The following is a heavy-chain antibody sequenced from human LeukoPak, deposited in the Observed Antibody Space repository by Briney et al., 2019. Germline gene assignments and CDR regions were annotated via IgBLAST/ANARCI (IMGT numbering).Heavy chain of an antibody. D-gene: IGHD2-2*03. CDR3: ARAPAGYCSSTSCPHFDY. J-gene: IGHJ4*02. V-gene: IGHV4-34*01. Sequence: PSETLSLTCAVYGGSLSGYYWSWIRQPPGKGLEWIGEINHSGSTNYNPSLKSRVTISVDTSKNQFSLKLSSVTAADTAVYYCARAPAGYCSSTSCPHFDYWGQGTLVTVSS. CDR2: INHSGST. CDR1: GGSLSGYY.